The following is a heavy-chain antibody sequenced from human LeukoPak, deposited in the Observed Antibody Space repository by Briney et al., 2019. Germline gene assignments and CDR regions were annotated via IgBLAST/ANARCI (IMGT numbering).Heavy chain of an antibody. CDR2: MSPNSGNT. Sequence: GASVKVSCKDSGYTFTSYDINWVRQATGQGLEWMGWMSPNSGNTGYAQKFQGRVTMTRDTSMSTAYLELTTLRSDDTAVYYCARGRPPYCSGDSCYSFLYFHHWGQGTLVTVSS. CDR1: GYTFTSYD. CDR3: ARGRPPYCSGDSCYSFLYFHH. D-gene: IGHD2-15*01. J-gene: IGHJ1*01. V-gene: IGHV1-8*01.